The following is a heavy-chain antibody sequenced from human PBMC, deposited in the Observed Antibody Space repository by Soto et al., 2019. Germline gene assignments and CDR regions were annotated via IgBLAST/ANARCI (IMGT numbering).Heavy chain of an antibody. D-gene: IGHD5-12*01. CDR1: GYTFTSYG. Sequence: ASVTGSCRASGYTFTSYGISWVRQAPGQGLELMGWISAYNGNTNYAQKLQGRVTMTTDTSTSTAYMELGSLRSDDTAVYYCAKDRGYSGYEYYYYYHGMDVWGQGTTVTVSS. J-gene: IGHJ6*02. CDR3: AKDRGYSGYEYYYYYHGMDV. CDR2: ISAYNGNT. V-gene: IGHV1-18*04.